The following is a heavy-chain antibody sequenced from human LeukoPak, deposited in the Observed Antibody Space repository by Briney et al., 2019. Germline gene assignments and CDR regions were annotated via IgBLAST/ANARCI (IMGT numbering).Heavy chain of an antibody. CDR2: IYSGGST. V-gene: IGHV3-66*01. J-gene: IGHJ4*02. CDR3: ARVPSGYSYGWVDY. Sequence: QPGGSLRLSCAASGFTVSSNYMSWVRQAPGKGLEWVSVIYSGGSTYYADSVKGRFTISRDNSKNTLYLQMNSLRAEDTAVYYCARVPSGYSYGWVDYWGQGTLVTVSS. CDR1: GFTVSSNY. D-gene: IGHD5-18*01.